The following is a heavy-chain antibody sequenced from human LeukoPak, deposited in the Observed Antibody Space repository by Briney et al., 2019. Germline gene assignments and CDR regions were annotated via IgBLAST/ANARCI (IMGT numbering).Heavy chain of an antibody. V-gene: IGHV4-34*01. CDR1: GGSFSGYY. CDR2: INHSGST. D-gene: IGHD2-15*01. J-gene: IGHJ5*02. Sequence: SETLSLTCAVYGGSFSGYYWSWIRQPPGKGLEWIGEINHSGSTNYNPSLNSRVTISVDTSKNQFSLKLSSVTAADTAVYYCARMEVVVYWFDPWGQGTLVTVSS. CDR3: ARMEVVVYWFDP.